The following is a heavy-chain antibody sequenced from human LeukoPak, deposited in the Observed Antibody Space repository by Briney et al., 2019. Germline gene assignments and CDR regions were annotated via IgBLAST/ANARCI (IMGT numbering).Heavy chain of an antibody. Sequence: VASVKVSCKASGYTFTSYAMNWVRQAPGQGLEWMGWINTNTGNPTYAQGFTGRFVFSLDTSVSTAYLQISSLKAEDTAVYYCARDGGPGIEQQLVPWGDAFDIWDQGTMVTVSS. V-gene: IGHV7-4-1*02. CDR2: INTNTGNP. CDR1: GYTFTSYA. D-gene: IGHD6-13*01. J-gene: IGHJ3*02. CDR3: ARDGGPGIEQQLVPWGDAFDI.